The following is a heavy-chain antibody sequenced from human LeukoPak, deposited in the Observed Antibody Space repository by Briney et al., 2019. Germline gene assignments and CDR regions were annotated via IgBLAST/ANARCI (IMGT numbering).Heavy chain of an antibody. V-gene: IGHV3-23*01. J-gene: IGHJ3*02. Sequence: PGGSLRLSCAASGFTFSSYAMSWVRQAPGKGLEWVSAISGSGGSTYYADPVKGRFTISRDNSKNTLYLQMNSLRAEDTAVYYCAKDLRTDSSSWYPRDEIAFDIWGQGTMVTVSS. CDR3: AKDLRTDSSSWYPRDEIAFDI. CDR1: GFTFSSYA. CDR2: ISGSGGST. D-gene: IGHD6-13*01.